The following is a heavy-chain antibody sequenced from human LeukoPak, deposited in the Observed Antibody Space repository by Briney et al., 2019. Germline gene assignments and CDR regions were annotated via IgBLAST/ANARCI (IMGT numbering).Heavy chain of an antibody. Sequence: ASVKVSCKASGYTFTSYDINWVRQATGQGLERMGWMNPNSGNTGYAQKFQGRVTMTRNTSISTAYMELSSLRSEDTAVYYCARGGSSGYYSDYWGQGTLVTVSS. J-gene: IGHJ4*02. D-gene: IGHD3-22*01. CDR1: GYTFTSYD. CDR2: MNPNSGNT. CDR3: ARGGSSGYYSDY. V-gene: IGHV1-8*01.